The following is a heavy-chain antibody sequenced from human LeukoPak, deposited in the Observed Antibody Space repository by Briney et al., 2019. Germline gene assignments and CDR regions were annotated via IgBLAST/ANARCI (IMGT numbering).Heavy chain of an antibody. Sequence: GGSLRLSCAASGFTFSNYAMTWVRQAPGKGLEWVSSIRGSGGGTDYADSVKGRFTSSRDNSKNTPYLQMNSLRAEDTAVYYCGRDPNGDYVGAFDFRGQGTMVTVSS. CDR1: GFTFSNYA. D-gene: IGHD4-17*01. CDR3: GRDPNGDYVGAFDF. V-gene: IGHV3-23*01. CDR2: IRGSGGGT. J-gene: IGHJ3*01.